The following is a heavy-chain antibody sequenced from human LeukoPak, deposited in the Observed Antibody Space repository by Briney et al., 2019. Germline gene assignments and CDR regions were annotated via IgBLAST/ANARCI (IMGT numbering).Heavy chain of an antibody. CDR3: ARIPGPLRADYYYYYMDV. CDR1: GYTFTSYG. Sequence: ASVKVSSKASGYTFTSYGISWVRQAPGQGLEWMGWISAYNGNTNYAQKLQGRVTMTTDTSTSTAYMELRSLRSDDTAVYYCARIPGPLRADYYYYYMDVWGKGTTVTVSS. V-gene: IGHV1-18*01. CDR2: ISAYNGNT. D-gene: IGHD5-12*01. J-gene: IGHJ6*03.